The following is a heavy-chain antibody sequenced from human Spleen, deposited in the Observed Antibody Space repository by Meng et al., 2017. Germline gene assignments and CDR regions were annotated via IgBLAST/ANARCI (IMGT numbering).Heavy chain of an antibody. CDR1: GGTISSYY. D-gene: IGHD3-10*01. V-gene: IGHV4-59*01. CDR3: ARLTMVRGPHIYYYYGMDV. Sequence: SETLSLTCTVSGGTISSYYWSWIRQSPGQGLEWMGFSNYSGSTNYNHSLKSPVNIPVDTSTNQFSLKLSSVTAADTAVYYGARLTMVRGPHIYYYYGMDVWGQGTMVTVSS. J-gene: IGHJ6*02. CDR2: SNYSGST.